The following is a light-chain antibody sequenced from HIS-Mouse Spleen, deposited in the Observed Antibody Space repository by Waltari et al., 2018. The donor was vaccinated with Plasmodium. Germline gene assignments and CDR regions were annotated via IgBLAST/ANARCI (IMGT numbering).Light chain of an antibody. CDR2: QDS. Sequence: SYELTQPPSVYVSPGQTASITCTGGKLGDKYACWYQQKPGQSPVLVIYQDSKRPSGIPERFSGSNSGNTATLTISGTQAMDEADYYCQAWDSSTWVFGGGTKLTVL. CDR1: KLGDKY. V-gene: IGLV3-1*01. J-gene: IGLJ3*02. CDR3: QAWDSSTWV.